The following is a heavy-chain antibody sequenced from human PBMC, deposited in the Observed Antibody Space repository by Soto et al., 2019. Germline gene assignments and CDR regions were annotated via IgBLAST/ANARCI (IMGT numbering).Heavy chain of an antibody. CDR3: ARDAIPQLGYYGMDV. Sequence: QVQLQESGPGLVKPSQTLSLTCTVSGGSISSGGYYWSWIRQHPGKGLEWIGYIDYSGSTYYNPSLKSRVTTSVDTSKNQFSLKLSSVTAADTAVYYCARDAIPQLGYYGMDVWGQGTTVTVSS. CDR2: IDYSGST. V-gene: IGHV4-31*03. J-gene: IGHJ6*02. D-gene: IGHD1-1*01. CDR1: GGSISSGGYY.